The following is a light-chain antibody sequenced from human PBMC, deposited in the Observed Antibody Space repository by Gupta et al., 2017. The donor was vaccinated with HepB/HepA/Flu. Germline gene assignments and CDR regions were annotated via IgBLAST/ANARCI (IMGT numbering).Light chain of an antibody. CDR2: LAS. V-gene: IGKV1-33*01. CDR3: QQFDRLST. Sequence: IQMSQSPSTLPTSVGDRVTITCHANQDINDSLNWYQKRPGKAPKLLISLASNVERGVPGRFSGRGSGTNFTLTITNLQPEDCATYYCQQFDRLSTFGPGTKVELK. J-gene: IGKJ3*01. CDR1: QDINDS.